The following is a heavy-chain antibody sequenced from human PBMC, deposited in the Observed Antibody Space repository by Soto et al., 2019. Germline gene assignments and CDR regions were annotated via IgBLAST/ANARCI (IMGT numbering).Heavy chain of an antibody. V-gene: IGHV1-2*02. D-gene: IGHD3-22*01. J-gene: IGHJ4*02. CDR1: GYTFTAYY. CDR2: INPKNDDT. Sequence: ASVKVSCKASGYTFTAYYLHWMRQAPGQGLEWMGWINPKNDDTNYAQKFHGTVTLTRDTSIMTAYMELSGLRSDDTAIYYCARGRLDFDGRGYYHFDSCGQGTLVTVSS. CDR3: ARGRLDFDGRGYYHFDS.